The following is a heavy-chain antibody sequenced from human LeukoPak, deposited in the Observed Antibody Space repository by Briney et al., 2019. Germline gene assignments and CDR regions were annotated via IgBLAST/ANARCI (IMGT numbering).Heavy chain of an antibody. CDR2: ISAYTGNT. CDR1: GYTFTSYG. D-gene: IGHD3-22*01. V-gene: IGHV1-18*01. CDR3: ARVGPDYYYDSSGGDGYNYNY. Sequence: ASVKVSCKASGYTFTSYGISWVRQAPGQGLEWMGWISAYTGNTNYAHMLQGRVTMTTDTSTSTAYMELRSLRSDDTAVYYCARVGPDYYYDSSGGDGYNYNYWGQGTLVTVSS. J-gene: IGHJ4*02.